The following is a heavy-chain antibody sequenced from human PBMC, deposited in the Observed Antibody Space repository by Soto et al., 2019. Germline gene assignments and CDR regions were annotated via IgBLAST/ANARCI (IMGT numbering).Heavy chain of an antibody. CDR1: GFMFSSAW. J-gene: IGHJ4*02. V-gene: IGHV3-15*01. CDR2: IKSKNDGGAA. CDR3: VEGWNDF. Sequence: EVQVVESGGDLVEPGGSLRLSCVTSGFMFSSAWMSWVRQGPGKGLEWVARIKSKNDGGAADYAAPVNGRFSISRDESKSPVYLQMNSLRAEDTALYYCVEGWNDFWGQGTLVTVST. D-gene: IGHD1-1*01.